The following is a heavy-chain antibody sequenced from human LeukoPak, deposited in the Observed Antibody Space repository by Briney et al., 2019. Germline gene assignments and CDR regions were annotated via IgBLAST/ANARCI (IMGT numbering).Heavy chain of an antibody. Sequence: SETLSLTCTVSGGSISSYYWSWIRQPPRKGLEWIGYIYYSGSTNYNPSLKSRVTISVDTSKNQFSLKLSSVTAADTAVYYCARGAADISGYYFDYWGQGTLVTVSS. J-gene: IGHJ4*02. V-gene: IGHV4-59*01. D-gene: IGHD2-15*01. CDR2: IYYSGST. CDR3: ARGAADISGYYFDY. CDR1: GGSISSYY.